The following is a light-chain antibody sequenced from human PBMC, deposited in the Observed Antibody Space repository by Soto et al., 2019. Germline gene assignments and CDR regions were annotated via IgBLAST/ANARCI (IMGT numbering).Light chain of an antibody. J-gene: IGKJ1*01. CDR1: QSISSW. CDR3: QQGYRIFQT. Sequence: DIQMTQSPSTLSASLGHRVTITCRASQSISSWLAWYQQKPGKAPTLLIYAASTLQSGVPSRFSGSGSGTDFNLTISSLNPEDFATYFCQQGYRIFQTFGQGTKVDIK. CDR2: AAS. V-gene: IGKV1-39*01.